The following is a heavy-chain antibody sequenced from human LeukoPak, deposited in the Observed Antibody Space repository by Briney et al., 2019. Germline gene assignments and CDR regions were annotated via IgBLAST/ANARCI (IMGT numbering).Heavy chain of an antibody. V-gene: IGHV1-69*04. CDR1: GGTFSSYA. Sequence: SVKVSCKASGGTFSSYAISWVRQAPGQGLEWMGRIIPILGIANYAQKFQGRVTITADKSTSTAYMELSSLRSEDTAVYYCARDVVSTVTSYRDFDYWGQGTLVTVSS. J-gene: IGHJ4*02. CDR2: IIPILGIA. D-gene: IGHD4-17*01. CDR3: ARDVVSTVTSYRDFDY.